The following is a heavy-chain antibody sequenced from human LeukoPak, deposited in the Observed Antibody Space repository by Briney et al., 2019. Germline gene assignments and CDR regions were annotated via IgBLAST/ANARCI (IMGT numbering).Heavy chain of an antibody. D-gene: IGHD3-22*01. CDR3: ASSRIVVAAADGY. J-gene: IGHJ4*02. CDR2: INPNSGDT. CDR1: GYTFITQY. Sequence: ASVKVSCKASGYTFITQYIHWVRQAPGQGLEWMGWINPNSGDTNYAQKFQGRVTMTRDTSISTAYMELNRLRSDDTAVYYCASSRIVVAAADGYWDQGTLVSVSS. V-gene: IGHV1-2*02.